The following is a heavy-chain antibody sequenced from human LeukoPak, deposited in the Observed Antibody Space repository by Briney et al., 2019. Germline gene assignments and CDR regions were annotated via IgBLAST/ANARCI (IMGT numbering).Heavy chain of an antibody. Sequence: GGSLRLSCAASGFTFSSYWMNWVRQAPGKGLEWVANIKQDGSEKYYVDSVKGRFTISRDNAKNSLYLQMNSLRAEDTAVYYCARDEGSSENWNYAQYWGQGTLVTVSS. CDR1: GFTFSSYW. D-gene: IGHD1-7*01. CDR3: ARDEGSSENWNYAQY. V-gene: IGHV3-7*01. CDR2: IKQDGSEK. J-gene: IGHJ4*02.